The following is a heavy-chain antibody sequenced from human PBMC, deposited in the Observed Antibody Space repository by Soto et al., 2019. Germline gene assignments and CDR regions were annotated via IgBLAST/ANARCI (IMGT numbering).Heavy chain of an antibody. CDR1: GYTFTGYY. J-gene: IGHJ4*02. V-gene: IGHV1-2*04. Sequence: GASVKVSCKASGYTFTGYYIHWVRQAAGQGLEWMGWINPNSGDTNYAQKFQGWVTMTRDTSITTAYMELSRLTSDDTAVYYCATQRSEWELSFDYWGQGTLVTVS. CDR3: ATQRSEWELSFDY. D-gene: IGHD1-26*01. CDR2: INPNSGDT.